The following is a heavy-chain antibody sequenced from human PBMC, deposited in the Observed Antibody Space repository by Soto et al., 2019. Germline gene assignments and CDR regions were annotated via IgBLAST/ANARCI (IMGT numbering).Heavy chain of an antibody. D-gene: IGHD5-18*01. V-gene: IGHV1-18*04. CDR1: GYTFTSYG. J-gene: IGHJ5*02. CDR2: ISTYSTNT. Sequence: QVQLVQSGAEVKKPGASVKVSCKASGYTFTSYGVSWVRQAAGQGLEWMGWISTYSTNTNYAQKLQGRVTMTTDTSTSTAYMELRRLRSDDTAVYYCAKDGGSYGFAFDPWGQGTLVTVSS. CDR3: AKDGGSYGFAFDP.